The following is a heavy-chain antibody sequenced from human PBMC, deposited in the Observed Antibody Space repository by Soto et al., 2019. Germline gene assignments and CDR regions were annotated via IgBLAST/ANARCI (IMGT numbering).Heavy chain of an antibody. Sequence: GGSLRLSCAASGFTFDDYAMHWVRQAPGKGLEWVSGISWNSGSIGYADSVKGRFTISRDNAKNSLYLQMNSLRAEDTALYYCAKDIKGSGHYYYGMDVWGQGTTVTVSS. CDR3: AKDIKGSGHYYYGMDV. J-gene: IGHJ6*02. CDR1: GFTFDDYA. V-gene: IGHV3-9*01. CDR2: ISWNSGSI. D-gene: IGHD3-10*01.